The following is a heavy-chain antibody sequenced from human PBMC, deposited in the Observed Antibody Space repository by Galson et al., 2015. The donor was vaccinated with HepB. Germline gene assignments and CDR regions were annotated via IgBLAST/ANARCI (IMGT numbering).Heavy chain of an antibody. CDR1: GFTFSSYG. Sequence: SLRLSCAASGFTFSSYGMHWVRQAPGKGLEWVAVIWYDGSNKYYADSVKGRFTISRDNSKNTLYLQMNSLRAEDTAVYYCARDHSVFGELSDYYGMDVWGQGTTVTVSS. CDR3: ARDHSVFGELSDYYGMDV. CDR2: IWYDGSNK. D-gene: IGHD3-10*02. J-gene: IGHJ6*02. V-gene: IGHV3-33*08.